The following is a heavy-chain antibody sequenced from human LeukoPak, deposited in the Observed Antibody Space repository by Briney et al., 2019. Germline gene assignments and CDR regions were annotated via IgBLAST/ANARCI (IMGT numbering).Heavy chain of an antibody. D-gene: IGHD1-26*01. J-gene: IGHJ4*02. V-gene: IGHV4-31*03. CDR2: IYYSGST. Sequence: PSETLSLTCTVSGGSIGSGGDYWNWIRQYPGKGLEWIGYIYYSGSTYHNPSLKSRLTISVDTSKKQFSLKLDSVTAADTAVYYCAREGSGSYLDYWGQGTLVTVSS. CDR1: GGSIGSGGDY. CDR3: AREGSGSYLDY.